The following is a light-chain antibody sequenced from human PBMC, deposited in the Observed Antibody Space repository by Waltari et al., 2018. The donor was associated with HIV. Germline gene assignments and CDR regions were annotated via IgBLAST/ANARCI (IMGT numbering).Light chain of an antibody. CDR3: QHRTTWPPT. J-gene: IGKJ4*01. CDR1: QSVQAF. V-gene: IGKV3-11*01. Sequence: EIVLTQSPAILSVSPGETATLSCRASQSVQAFLAWYQRRPGQVPRLVVYDASKRAAGVPDRFSGSGFGTDFTLTISGLEPEDVAFYYCQHRTTWPPTFGGGTRVEIE. CDR2: DAS.